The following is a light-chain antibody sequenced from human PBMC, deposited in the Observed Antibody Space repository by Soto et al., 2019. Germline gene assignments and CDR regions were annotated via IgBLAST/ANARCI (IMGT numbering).Light chain of an antibody. V-gene: IGKV3-20*01. CDR3: QQYGSSGT. CDR1: ESVSTN. CDR2: GAS. Sequence: IVMTQSPATLSVSPGESATLSCRASESVSTNLAWYQQKPGQPPRLLIYGASNRATGIPDRFSGSGSGTDFTLTISRLEPEDFAVYYCQQYGSSGTFGQGTKVDIK. J-gene: IGKJ1*01.